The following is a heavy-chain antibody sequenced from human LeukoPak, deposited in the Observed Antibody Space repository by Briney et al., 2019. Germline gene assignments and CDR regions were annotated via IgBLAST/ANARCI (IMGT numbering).Heavy chain of an antibody. J-gene: IGHJ6*03. Sequence: SGTLSLTCTVSGGSISSSSYYWGWIRQPPGKGLEWIGSIYYSGSTYYNPSLKSRVTISVDTSKNQFSLKLSSVTASDTAVYYCARQVGSYYYYYMDVWGKGTTVTVSS. CDR3: ARQVGSYYYYYMDV. D-gene: IGHD3-10*01. V-gene: IGHV4-39*01. CDR2: IYYSGST. CDR1: GGSISSSSYY.